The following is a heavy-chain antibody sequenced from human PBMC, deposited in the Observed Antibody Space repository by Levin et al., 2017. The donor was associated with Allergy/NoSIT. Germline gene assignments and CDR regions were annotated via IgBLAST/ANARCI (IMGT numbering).Heavy chain of an antibody. J-gene: IGHJ4*02. V-gene: IGHV3-23*01. CDR1: GFTFSSHA. D-gene: IGHD2-2*02. CDR3: ARHCSSTRCYNDY. Sequence: GGSLRLSCAGSGFTFSSHAMSWVRQAPGKGLEWVSALSGTDGSTYYADSVKGRFTISRDNSKNTLYMQMNSLRAEDTAVYYCARHCSSTRCYNDYWGQGTLVTVSS. CDR2: LSGTDGST.